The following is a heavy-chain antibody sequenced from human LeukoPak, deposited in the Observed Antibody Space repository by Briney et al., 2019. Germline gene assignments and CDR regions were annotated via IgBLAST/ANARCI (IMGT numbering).Heavy chain of an antibody. CDR2: ISSSSSYI. D-gene: IGHD6-6*01. CDR1: GFTFSSYS. CDR3: ARGEWSSSPFDY. V-gene: IGHV3-21*01. J-gene: IGHJ4*02. Sequence: GGSLRLSCAASGFTFSSYSMNWVRQAPGKGLEWVSFISSSSSYIYYADSVKGRFTVSRDNAKNSLYLQMNSLRAEDTAVYYCARGEWSSSPFDYWGQGTLVTVSS.